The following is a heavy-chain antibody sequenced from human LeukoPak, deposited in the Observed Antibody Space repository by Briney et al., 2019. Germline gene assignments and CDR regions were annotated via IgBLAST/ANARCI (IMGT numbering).Heavy chain of an antibody. V-gene: IGHV4-4*07. CDR2: IYTSGST. CDR3: ARVVAAAGTVTPFDY. D-gene: IGHD6-13*01. Sequence: SETLSLTCTVSGGSISSYYWSWIRQPAGKGLEWIGRIYTSGSTNYNPSLKSRVTMSVDTSKNQFSLKLSSVTAADTAVYYCARVVAAAGTVTPFDYWGQGTLVTVSS. CDR1: GGSISSYY. J-gene: IGHJ4*02.